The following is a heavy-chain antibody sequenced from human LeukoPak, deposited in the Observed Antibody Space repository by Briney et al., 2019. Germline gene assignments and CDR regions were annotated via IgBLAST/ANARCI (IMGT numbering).Heavy chain of an antibody. J-gene: IGHJ4*02. Sequence: GGSLRLSCAASGFTFSSYAMIWVRQAPGKGLEWVSAISGSGGSTYYADSVKGRFTISRDNSKNTLYLQMKSLRAEDTAVYYCAKAAALWFGELFHFDYWGQGTLVTVSS. CDR2: ISGSGGST. V-gene: IGHV3-23*01. D-gene: IGHD3-10*01. CDR3: AKAAALWFGELFHFDY. CDR1: GFTFSSYA.